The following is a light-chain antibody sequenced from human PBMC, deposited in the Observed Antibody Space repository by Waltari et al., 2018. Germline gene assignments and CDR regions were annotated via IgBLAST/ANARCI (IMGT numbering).Light chain of an antibody. J-gene: IGKJ1*01. CDR1: QSVSRW. Sequence: DIQLTQSPSTLSASVGDRVTITCRASQSVSRWLAGYQQKPGKAPNLLIYQASTLESGVPSRFSGSSSGTQCTITISSLQPDDFATYYCQQCKSNSWTFGQGTKVEIQ. CDR2: QAS. CDR3: QQCKSNSWT. V-gene: IGKV1-5*03.